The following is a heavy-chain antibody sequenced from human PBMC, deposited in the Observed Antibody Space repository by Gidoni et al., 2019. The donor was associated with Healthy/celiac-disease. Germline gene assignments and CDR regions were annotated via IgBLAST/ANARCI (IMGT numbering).Heavy chain of an antibody. D-gene: IGHD5-18*01. Sequence: CTFSGFSLSTSGMCVSWIRQPPGKALEWLARIDWDDDKYYSTSLKIRLTISKDTSKNQVVLTMTNMDPVDTATYYCARTRGVDTAMDFDYWGQGTLVTVSS. CDR2: IDWDDDK. CDR1: GFSLSTSGMC. J-gene: IGHJ4*02. V-gene: IGHV2-70*11. CDR3: ARTRGVDTAMDFDY.